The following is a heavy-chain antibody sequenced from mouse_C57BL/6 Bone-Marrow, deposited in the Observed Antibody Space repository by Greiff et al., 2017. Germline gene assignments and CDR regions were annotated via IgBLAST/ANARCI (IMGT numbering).Heavy chain of an antibody. D-gene: IGHD1-1*02. J-gene: IGHJ4*01. CDR3: ARWGYGYAMDY. CDR2: IDPSDSYT. V-gene: IGHV1-59*01. CDR1: GYTFTSYW. Sequence: VQLKQPGAELVRPGTSVKLSCKASGYTFTSYWMHWVKQRPGQGLEWIGVIDPSDSYTNYNQKFKGKATLTVDTSSSTAYMQLSSLTSEDSAVYYCARWGYGYAMDYWGQGTSVTVSS.